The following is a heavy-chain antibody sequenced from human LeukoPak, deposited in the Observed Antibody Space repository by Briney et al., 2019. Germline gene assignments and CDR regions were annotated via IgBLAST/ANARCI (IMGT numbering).Heavy chain of an antibody. CDR2: IYYTGGT. D-gene: IGHD5-24*01. CDR1: GGSMRTYY. J-gene: IGHJ3*02. V-gene: IGHV4-59*12. CDR3: ASIGLATIGALNI. Sequence: SETLSLTCTVSGGSMRTYYWSWIRQLPGKGLEWVGCIYYTGGTNYDPSLKSRVTISVDKSKNQFSLNLSSVTAADTAVYYCASIGLATIGALNIWGQGTKVTVSS.